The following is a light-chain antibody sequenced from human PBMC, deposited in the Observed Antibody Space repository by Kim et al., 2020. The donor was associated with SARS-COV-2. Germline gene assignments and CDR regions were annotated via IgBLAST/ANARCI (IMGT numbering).Light chain of an antibody. Sequence: QLVLTQSPSASASLGASVKLTCTLSSGHSSYAIACHQQQPEKGPRYLMKLNSDGSHSKGDGIPDRFSCSSSGAERYLTISSLQSDDDAEYYCQTWGTGIHWVFGGGTQLTVL. CDR2: LNSDGSH. CDR1: SGHSSYA. V-gene: IGLV4-69*01. J-gene: IGLJ3*02. CDR3: QTWGTGIHWV.